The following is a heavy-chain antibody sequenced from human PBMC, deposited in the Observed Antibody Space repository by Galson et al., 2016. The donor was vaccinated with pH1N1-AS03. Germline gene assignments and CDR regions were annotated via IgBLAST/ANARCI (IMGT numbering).Heavy chain of an antibody. CDR3: ARVVGARPPPDY. Sequence: LSLTCTVSGGSISSRAYYWGWIRQPPGKGLEWIGSIYDTGRTIYNPSLKSRVTISGDTSKNQLSLKVTSMTAADTAVYYCARVVGARPPPDYWGQGTLVTVSS. J-gene: IGHJ4*02. CDR2: IYDTGRT. V-gene: IGHV4-39*01. D-gene: IGHD1-26*01. CDR1: GGSISSRAYY.